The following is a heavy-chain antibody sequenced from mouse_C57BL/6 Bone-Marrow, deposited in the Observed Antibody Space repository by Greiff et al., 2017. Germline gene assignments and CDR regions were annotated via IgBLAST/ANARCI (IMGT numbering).Heavy chain of an antibody. CDR1: GYAFSSSW. V-gene: IGHV1-82*01. D-gene: IGHD2-4*01. Sequence: VQLQQSGPELVKPGASVKISCKASGYAFSSSWMNWVKQRPGKGLEWIGRIYPGDGDTNYNGKFKGKATLTADKSSSTAYMQLSSLTSEDSAVYFCARSYYDYLQDYAMDYWGQGTSVTVSS. J-gene: IGHJ4*01. CDR3: ARSYYDYLQDYAMDY. CDR2: IYPGDGDT.